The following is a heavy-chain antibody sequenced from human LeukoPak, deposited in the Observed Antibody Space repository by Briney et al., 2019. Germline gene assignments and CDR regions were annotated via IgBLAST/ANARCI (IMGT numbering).Heavy chain of an antibody. J-gene: IGHJ4*02. V-gene: IGHV3-33*01. CDR3: ARDLGEMATMPFDY. CDR1: GFTFSSYG. CDR2: IWCDGSNK. D-gene: IGHD5-24*01. Sequence: GGSLRLSCAASGFTFSSYGMHWVRQAPGKGLEWVAVIWCDGSNKYYADSVKGRFTISRDNSKDTLYLQMNSLRAEDTAVYYCARDLGEMATMPFDYWGQGTLVTVSS.